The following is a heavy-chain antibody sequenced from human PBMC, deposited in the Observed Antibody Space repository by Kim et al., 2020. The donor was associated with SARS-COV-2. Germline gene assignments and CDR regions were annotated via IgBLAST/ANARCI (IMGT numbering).Heavy chain of an antibody. CDR1: GASFNTFA. J-gene: IGHJ5*02. Sequence: SVKVSCQTSGASFNTFAVNWIRQAPGRGLEWMGRILPSLGVTNYAQTFRGRVTITADKSATTVYLEISSLKSEDSAVYYCARGGCTGSSCYRDNWFDPWGQGTMVTVSS. CDR2: ILPSLGVT. CDR3: ARGGCTGSSCYRDNWFDP. V-gene: IGHV1-69*04. D-gene: IGHD2-2*02.